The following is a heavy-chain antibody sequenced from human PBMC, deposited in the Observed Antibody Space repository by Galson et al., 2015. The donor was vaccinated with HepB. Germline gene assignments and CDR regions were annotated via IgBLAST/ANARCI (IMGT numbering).Heavy chain of an antibody. CDR1: GDSVSNNNAA. Sequence: CAISGDSVSNNNAAWYWIRQSPSRGLEWLGRTYYRARWYSDYTASLRSRISINADTSKNRFSLQLNSVTPEDTAVYYCARVPGTIYYCGMDVWGQGTTVTVSS. CDR3: ARVPGTIYYCGMDV. CDR2: TYYRARWYS. J-gene: IGHJ6*02. V-gene: IGHV6-1*01. D-gene: IGHD2-2*01.